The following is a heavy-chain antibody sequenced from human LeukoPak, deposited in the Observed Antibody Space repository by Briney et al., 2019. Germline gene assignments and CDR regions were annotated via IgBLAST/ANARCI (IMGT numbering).Heavy chain of an antibody. CDR3: ARRRAAPGHYYYYYGMDV. D-gene: IGHD6-6*01. J-gene: IGHJ6*02. Sequence: ASVKVSCKASGYTFTGYYMHWVRQAPGQGLEWMGWINPNSGGTNHAQKFQGRVTMTRDTSISTAYMELSRLRSDDTAVYYCARRRAAPGHYYYYYGMDVWGQGTTVTVSS. V-gene: IGHV1-2*02. CDR1: GYTFTGYY. CDR2: INPNSGGT.